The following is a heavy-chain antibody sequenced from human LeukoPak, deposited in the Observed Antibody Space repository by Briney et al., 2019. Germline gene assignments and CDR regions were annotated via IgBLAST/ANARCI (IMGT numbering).Heavy chain of an antibody. CDR1: GGSISIYF. J-gene: IGHJ4*02. V-gene: IGHV4-4*07. CDR3: ARAMSIAARLQTIFDY. Sequence: SETLSLTCTLSGGSISIYFWNWIRQPVGKGLEWIGRIYTSGSTNYNPSLKSRVTMSIDTSKNQFSLKVISVTAADAAVYYCARAMSIAARLQTIFDYWGQGTLVTVSS. CDR2: IYTSGST. D-gene: IGHD6-6*01.